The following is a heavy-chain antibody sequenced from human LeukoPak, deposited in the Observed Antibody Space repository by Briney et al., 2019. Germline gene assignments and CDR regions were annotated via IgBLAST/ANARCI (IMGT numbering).Heavy chain of an antibody. CDR2: LYVGRNT. Sequence: KASETLSLTCTVSGGSISNYYWAWIRQPAGQGLERIGRLYVGRNTDHNPSLKSRVTMSVDSSKNQFSLRLRSVTAADTAVYYCAREHKDYDGDGYYYDNWGQGTLVTVSS. D-gene: IGHD3-22*01. J-gene: IGHJ4*02. CDR1: GGSISNYY. CDR3: AREHKDYDGDGYYYDN. V-gene: IGHV4-4*07.